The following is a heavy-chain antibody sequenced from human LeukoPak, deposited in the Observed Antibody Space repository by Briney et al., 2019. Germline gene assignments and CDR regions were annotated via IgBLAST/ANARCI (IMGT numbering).Heavy chain of an antibody. CDR1: VYSFTSYW. CDR2: IYPGDSDT. Sequence: KSLKISCKWSVYSFTSYWIGWVSQMPGKGLEWMGIIYPGDSDTRYSPSFQGQVTIQADKSISTAYLQWSSLKASDTAMYYCARLAESIVGAIDYWGQGTLVTVSS. D-gene: IGHD1-26*01. CDR3: ARLAESIVGAIDY. V-gene: IGHV5-51*01. J-gene: IGHJ4*02.